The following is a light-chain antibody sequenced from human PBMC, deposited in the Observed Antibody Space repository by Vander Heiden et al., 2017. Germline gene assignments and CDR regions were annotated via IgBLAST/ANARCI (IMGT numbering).Light chain of an antibody. CDR2: EVT. CDR3: SSYAGSVL. J-gene: IGLJ2*01. CDR1: SSDIGGYNY. Sequence: QSALPHPPSASGSPGQSLTISCTGTSSDIGGYNYVSWYQQHTGKAPKLMSYEVTKRPSGVPDRFSGSKSGNTASLTVSGLQAEDEADYYCSSYAGSVLFGGGTKLTVL. V-gene: IGLV2-8*01.